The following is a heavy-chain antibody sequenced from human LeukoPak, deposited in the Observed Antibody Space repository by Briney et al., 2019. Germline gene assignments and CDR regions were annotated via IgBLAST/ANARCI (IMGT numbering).Heavy chain of an antibody. CDR3: ARDRTGYGDYVAVFDAFDI. V-gene: IGHV1-2*02. D-gene: IGHD4-17*01. Sequence: ASVKVSCKAFGNTFTDYYMHWVRQAPGQGLEWVGWINPNSGGTNYAQKFQGRVTMTRDTSISTAYMELSRLRSDDTAVYYCARDRTGYGDYVAVFDAFDIWGQGTMVTVSS. CDR2: INPNSGGT. J-gene: IGHJ3*02. CDR1: GNTFTDYY.